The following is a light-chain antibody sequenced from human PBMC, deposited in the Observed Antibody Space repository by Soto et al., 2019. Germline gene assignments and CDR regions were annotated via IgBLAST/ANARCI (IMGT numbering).Light chain of an antibody. V-gene: IGKV1-9*01. CDR2: AAS. CDR1: QGISSY. J-gene: IGKJ3*01. Sequence: DIQLTQSPSFLSASVGDRVTITCRASQGISSYLAWYQQKPGKAPKLLIYAASTLQSGVPSRFSGSGSGTEFTLTIISLQPEDFATYYCQQLNSYLITFGPGTKVDIK. CDR3: QQLNSYLIT.